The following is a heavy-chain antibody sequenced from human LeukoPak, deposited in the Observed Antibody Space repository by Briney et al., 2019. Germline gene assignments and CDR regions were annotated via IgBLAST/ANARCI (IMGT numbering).Heavy chain of an antibody. CDR2: IISIFGTA. V-gene: IGHV1-69*13. CDR1: GGTFSSYA. J-gene: IGHJ5*02. D-gene: IGHD3-22*01. Sequence: GASVKVSCKASGGTFSSYAISWVRQAPGQGLEWMGGIISIFGTANYAQKFQGRVTITADESTSTAYMELSSLRSEDTAVYYCARYDSSGYSTLGFDPWGQGTLVTVSS. CDR3: ARYDSSGYSTLGFDP.